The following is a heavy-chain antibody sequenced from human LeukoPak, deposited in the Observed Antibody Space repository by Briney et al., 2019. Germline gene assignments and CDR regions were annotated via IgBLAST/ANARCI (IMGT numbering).Heavy chain of an antibody. V-gene: IGHV1-69*04. J-gene: IGHJ4*02. Sequence: SVKVSCKASGGTFSSYAIIWVRQAPGQGLEWMGRLIPILDIANYAQKFQGRVTITADKSMSTAYMELSSLRSEDTAVHYCVQQKNSDYFVDYWGQGTLVAVSS. CDR1: GGTFSSYA. CDR2: LIPILDIA. D-gene: IGHD3-16*01. CDR3: VQQKNSDYFVDY.